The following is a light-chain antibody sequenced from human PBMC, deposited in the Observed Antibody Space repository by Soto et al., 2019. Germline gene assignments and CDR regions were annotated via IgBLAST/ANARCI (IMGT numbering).Light chain of an antibody. CDR2: GAS. V-gene: IGKV3-11*01. CDR1: QSVTNY. CDR3: HQRQSWPRT. J-gene: IGKJ1*01. Sequence: EIVLTQSPGTLSLSPGERATLSCRASQSVTNYLAWYQQKPGQAPRLLIYGASNRATGIPDRFSGSGSGTDFTLTISDVQPEDFAVYYCHQRQSWPRTFGQGTKVDI.